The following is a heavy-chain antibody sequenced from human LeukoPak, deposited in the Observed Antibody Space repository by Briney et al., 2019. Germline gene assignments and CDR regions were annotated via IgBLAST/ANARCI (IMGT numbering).Heavy chain of an antibody. CDR1: RFTFSNYN. J-gene: IGHJ4*02. CDR3: ARGHSGWYWAFDY. CDR2: ISSGSSYI. D-gene: IGHD6-19*01. V-gene: IGHV3-21*04. Sequence: GGSLRLSCATSRFTFSNYNMNWVRQAPGKGLEWVSSISSGSSYIYYADSVKGRFTISRDNSKNTLSLQMNSLRAEDTAVYYCARGHSGWYWAFDYWGQGTLVTVSS.